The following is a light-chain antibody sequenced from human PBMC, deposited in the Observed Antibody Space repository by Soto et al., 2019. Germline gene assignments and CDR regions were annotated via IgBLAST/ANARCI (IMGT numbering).Light chain of an antibody. CDR2: GVY. J-gene: IGKJ1*01. V-gene: IGKV3D-15*01. CDR3: QQYHSWPPRT. Sequence: IVMAQSPATLSVSAGERATLSFRGSQSVSSNLAWYQQKPGQAPRLLIYGVYTRAPGIPARFSGSGSGTEFTLTTSSLQSEDFAAYYCQQYHSWPPRTFGQGTKVDNK. CDR1: QSVSSN.